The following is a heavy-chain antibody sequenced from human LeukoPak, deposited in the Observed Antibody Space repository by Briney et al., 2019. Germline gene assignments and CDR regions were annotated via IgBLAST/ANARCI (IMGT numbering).Heavy chain of an antibody. V-gene: IGHV3-74*01. CDR2: INTDGSST. CDR3: AKDPTATVTTGNWFDP. CDR1: GFTFSSYW. Sequence: GGSLRLSCAASGFTFSSYWMHWVRQAPGKGLVWVSRINTDGSSTSYADSVKGRFTISRDNAKNTLYLQMNSLRAEDTAVYYCAKDPTATVTTGNWFDPWGQGTLVTVSS. J-gene: IGHJ5*02. D-gene: IGHD4-17*01.